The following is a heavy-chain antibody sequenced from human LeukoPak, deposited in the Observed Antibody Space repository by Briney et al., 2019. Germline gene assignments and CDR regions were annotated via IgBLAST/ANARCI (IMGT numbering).Heavy chain of an antibody. J-gene: IGHJ4*02. CDR2: ISSSSSTI. CDR3: ARDQSYYYGSGSYFNVDY. D-gene: IGHD3-10*01. V-gene: IGHV3-48*04. Sequence: GGSLRLSCAASGFTFSSYSMNWVRQAPGKGLEWVSYISSSSSTIYYADSVKGRFTISRDNAKNLLYLQMNSLRAEDTAVYYCARDQSYYYGSGSYFNVDYWGQGTLVTVSS. CDR1: GFTFSSYS.